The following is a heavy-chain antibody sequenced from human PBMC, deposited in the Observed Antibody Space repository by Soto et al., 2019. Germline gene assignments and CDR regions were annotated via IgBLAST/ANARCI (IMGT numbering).Heavy chain of an antibody. D-gene: IGHD3-22*01. Sequence: ESGGGLVQPGGSVRLSCVGSVFIFEDFAMNWVRQVPGKGLEWVSGISWNSATLAYADSVKGRFIVSRDNAKNILYLQMNSLRAEDAALYYCAKDVGSYYYDTSAYLYDYWGQGTLVTVSS. CDR1: VFIFEDFA. CDR3: AKDVGSYYYDTSAYLYDY. V-gene: IGHV3-9*01. CDR2: ISWNSATL. J-gene: IGHJ4*02.